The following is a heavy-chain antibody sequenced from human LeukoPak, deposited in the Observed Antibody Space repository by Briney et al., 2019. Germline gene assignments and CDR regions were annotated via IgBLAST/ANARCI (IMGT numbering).Heavy chain of an antibody. V-gene: IGHV3-30*04. Sequence: GGSLRLSCVASGFTVSSHAMNWVRQAPGKGLEWVAVISYDGINKYYVDSVKGRFTISRDNSKNTLYLQMNSLRAEDTAVYYCARVGTSSLRDWFDPWGQGTLVTVSS. D-gene: IGHD2-8*01. CDR3: ARVGTSSLRDWFDP. CDR2: ISYDGINK. CDR1: GFTVSSHA. J-gene: IGHJ5*02.